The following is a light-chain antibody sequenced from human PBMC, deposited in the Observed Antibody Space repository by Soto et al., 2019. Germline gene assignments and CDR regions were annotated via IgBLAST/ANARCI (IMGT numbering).Light chain of an antibody. V-gene: IGKV3-11*01. CDR3: KQRSNWPPT. CDR1: QSVSSH. CDR2: DAS. J-gene: IGKJ1*01. Sequence: MTQSPATLSVSKGDRATLSCRASQSVSSHLAWYQQKHGQAPRLLIYDASNRATGIPARFSGSGSGTDFTLTISSLEPEDFAVYYCKQRSNWPPTFGQGTKVDIK.